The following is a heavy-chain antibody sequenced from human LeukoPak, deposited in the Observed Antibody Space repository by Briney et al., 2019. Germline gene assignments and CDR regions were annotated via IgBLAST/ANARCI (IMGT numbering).Heavy chain of an antibody. Sequence: SETLSLTCAVSGYSISSGYYWGWIRQPPGKGLEWIGSIYHSGSTYYNPSLKSRVTISVDTSKNQFSLKLSFVTAADTAVYYCARHSSSSDYYYYHYMDVWGKGTTVTVSS. CDR3: ARHSSSSDYYYYHYMDV. CDR2: IYHSGST. J-gene: IGHJ6*03. V-gene: IGHV4-38-2*01. D-gene: IGHD6-6*01. CDR1: GYSISSGYY.